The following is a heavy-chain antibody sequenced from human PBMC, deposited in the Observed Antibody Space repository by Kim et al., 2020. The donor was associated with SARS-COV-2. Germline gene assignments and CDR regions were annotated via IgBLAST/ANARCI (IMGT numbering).Heavy chain of an antibody. CDR1: GYTFTSYG. CDR3: ARDDMYYDFWSGAQDGMDV. D-gene: IGHD3-3*01. J-gene: IGHJ6*02. Sequence: ASVKVSCKASGYTFTSYGISWVRQAPGQGLEWMGWISAYNGNTNYAQKLQGRVTMTTDTSTSTAYMELRSLRSDDTAVYYCARDDMYYDFWSGAQDGMDVWGQGTTVTVSS. CDR2: ISAYNGNT. V-gene: IGHV1-18*01.